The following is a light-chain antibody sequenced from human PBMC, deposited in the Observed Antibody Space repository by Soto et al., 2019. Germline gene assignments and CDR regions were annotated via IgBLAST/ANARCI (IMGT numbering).Light chain of an antibody. Sequence: QSALTQPASVSGSPGQSITISCTGTSSDVGGYNYVSWYQQHPGKAPKLMIYEVSNRPSGVSNRFSGSKSGNTASLTSSGVQAEDEADYYCSSYTSSSTLVFGGGTKLTVL. CDR2: EVS. V-gene: IGLV2-14*01. CDR3: SSYTSSSTLV. J-gene: IGLJ2*01. CDR1: SSDVGGYNY.